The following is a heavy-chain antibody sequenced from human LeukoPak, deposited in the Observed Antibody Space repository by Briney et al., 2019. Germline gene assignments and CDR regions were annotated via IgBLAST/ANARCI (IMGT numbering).Heavy chain of an antibody. CDR3: ARAGYYYGSGSYYIFDY. Sequence: PSETLSLTCTVSGGSISSYYWNWIRQPPGKGLEWIGYIYYSGSTNYNPSLKSRVTISVDTYKYQFSLRLSSVTAADTAVYYCARAGYYYGSGSYYIFDYWGQGTLVTVSS. V-gene: IGHV4-59*01. CDR2: IYYSGST. CDR1: GGSISSYY. J-gene: IGHJ4*02. D-gene: IGHD3-10*01.